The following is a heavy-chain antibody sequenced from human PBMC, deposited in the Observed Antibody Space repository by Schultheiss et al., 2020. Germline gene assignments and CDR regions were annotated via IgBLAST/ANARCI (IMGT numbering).Heavy chain of an antibody. D-gene: IGHD3-10*01. J-gene: IGHJ4*02. V-gene: IGHV3-23*01. CDR1: GFTFSSYA. CDR2: LSGSGDKT. Sequence: GGSLRLSCVASGFTFSSYAMGWVRQAPGKGLGWVSALSGSGDKTYYADSVKGRFTISRDNSKKTLYLQMNSLRVEDTAVHYCAKLNWFGELGAFDSWGQGTLVTVSS. CDR3: AKLNWFGELGAFDS.